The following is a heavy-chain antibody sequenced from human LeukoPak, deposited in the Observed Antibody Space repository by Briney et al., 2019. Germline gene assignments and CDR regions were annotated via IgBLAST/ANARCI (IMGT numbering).Heavy chain of an antibody. D-gene: IGHD1-7*01. J-gene: IGHJ4*02. CDR1: GYTFTGYY. CDR3: ARAKKITGTTSVLFDY. CDR2: INPNSGGT. V-gene: IGHV1-2*02. Sequence: APVKVSCKASGYTFTGYYMHWARQAPGQGLEWMGWINPNSGGTNYAQKFQGRVTMTRDTSISTAYMELSRLRSDDTAVYYCARAKKITGTTSVLFDYWGQGTLVTVSS.